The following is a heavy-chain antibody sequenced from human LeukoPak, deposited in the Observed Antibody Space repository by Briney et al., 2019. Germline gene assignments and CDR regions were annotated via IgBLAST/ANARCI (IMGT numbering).Heavy chain of an antibody. J-gene: IGHJ4*02. CDR2: INTYNGNT. CDR1: GYTFSNFG. V-gene: IGHV1-18*01. Sequence: GASVKVSCKASGYTFSNFGINWVRQAPGQGLEWMAWINTYNGNTNYAQKFQGRVTMTTDTSTSTAYLELRNLRSDDTAVYYCARAGRYFDTGGPRPTSWLDYWGQGTKVTVSS. D-gene: IGHD3-22*01. CDR3: ARAGRYFDTGGPRPTSWLDY.